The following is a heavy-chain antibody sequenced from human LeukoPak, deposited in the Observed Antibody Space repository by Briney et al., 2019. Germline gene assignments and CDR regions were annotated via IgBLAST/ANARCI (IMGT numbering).Heavy chain of an antibody. CDR2: MNPNSGNT. CDR1: GYTFTSYD. J-gene: IGHJ6*02. D-gene: IGHD3-3*01. V-gene: IGHV1-8*01. CDR3: ARASYYDFWSGYFNHNYYYYGMDV. Sequence: ASVKVSCKASGYTFTSYDINWVRQATGQGLEWMGWMNPNSGNTGYAQKFQGRVTMTRNTSISTAYMELSSLRSGDTAVYYCARASYYDFWSGYFNHNYYYYGMDVWGQGTTVTVSS.